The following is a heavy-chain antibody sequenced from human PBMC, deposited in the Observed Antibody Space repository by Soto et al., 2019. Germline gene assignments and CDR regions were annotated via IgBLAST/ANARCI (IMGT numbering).Heavy chain of an antibody. CDR2: ISGSGSNT. Sequence: PGGSLRLSCAASGITFSSYAMNWVRQAPGKGLEWVSAISGSGSNTYYIDSVKGRFTISRDRSKTTLFLQMNNLRAEDTAVYYCAKGGITLVRGSFDYWGQGALVTVSS. J-gene: IGHJ4*02. D-gene: IGHD3-10*01. CDR1: GITFSSYA. V-gene: IGHV3-23*01. CDR3: AKGGITLVRGSFDY.